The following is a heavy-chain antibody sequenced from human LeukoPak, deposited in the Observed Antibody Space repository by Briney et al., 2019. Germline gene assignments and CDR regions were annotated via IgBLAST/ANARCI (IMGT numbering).Heavy chain of an antibody. CDR3: ARDLAGFGGYSYGMVDY. CDR2: TYYRSKWYN. Sequence: SQTLSLTCAISGDSVSSNSATWNWIRQSPSRGLEWLGRTYYRSKWYNDYALSVKSRITINPDTSKNQFSLHLNSVTPEDTAVYYCARDLAGFGGYSYGMVDYWGQGTLVNVSS. D-gene: IGHD5-18*01. J-gene: IGHJ4*02. CDR1: GDSVSSNSAT. V-gene: IGHV6-1*01.